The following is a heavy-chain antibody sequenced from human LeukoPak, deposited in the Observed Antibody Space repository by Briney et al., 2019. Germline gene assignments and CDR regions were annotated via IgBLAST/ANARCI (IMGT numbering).Heavy chain of an antibody. D-gene: IGHD6-19*01. CDR1: VFTFRSYC. CDR3: AKGAQWLVPIAY. J-gene: IGHJ4*02. Sequence: PGGSLRLSCAASVFTFRSYCMHWVRQAPCKGLEWMAVISYDGSNKYYADSVKGRFTISRDNSKNTLYLQMNSLRAEDTAVYYCAKGAQWLVPIAYWGQGTLVTVSS. CDR2: ISYDGSNK. V-gene: IGHV3-30*18.